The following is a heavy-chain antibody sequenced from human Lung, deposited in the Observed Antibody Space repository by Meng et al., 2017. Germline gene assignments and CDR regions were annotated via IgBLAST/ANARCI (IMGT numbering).Heavy chain of an antibody. Sequence: VHGHDRGPCRVKPSGTLSLTCCVSGGYIISSTWWSWGRQTPGKGLEWFGEIFHSGSTNYNPPLESRVTISVDKSKNQFSLKVYSVTAADTATYYCARFDISSSGRDDYWGQGILVTSPQ. CDR1: GGYIISSTW. D-gene: IGHD1-26*01. V-gene: IGHV4-4*02. CDR3: ARFDISSSGRDDY. J-gene: IGHJ4*02. CDR2: IFHSGST.